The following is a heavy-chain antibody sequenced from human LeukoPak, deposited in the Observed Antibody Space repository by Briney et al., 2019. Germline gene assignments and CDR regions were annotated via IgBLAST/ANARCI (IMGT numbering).Heavy chain of an antibody. D-gene: IGHD3-22*01. V-gene: IGHV1-18*01. J-gene: IGHJ4*02. CDR2: ISAYNGNT. CDR3: ARDISYYYDSSGYYFDY. Sequence: AAVKVSCKASGYTFTSYGISWVRQAPGQGLEWMGLISAYNGNTNYAQKLQGRVTMTTDTSTSTAYMELRSLRSDDTAVYYCARDISYYYDSSGYYFDYWGQGTLVTVSS. CDR1: GYTFTSYG.